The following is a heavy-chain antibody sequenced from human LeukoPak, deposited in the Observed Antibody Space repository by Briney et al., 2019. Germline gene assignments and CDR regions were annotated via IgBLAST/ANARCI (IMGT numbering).Heavy chain of an antibody. V-gene: IGHV3-23*01. CDR2: ISGSGGST. D-gene: IGHD3-22*01. J-gene: IGHJ4*02. CDR1: GFTFSSYA. CDR3: AKIRGHDSSGYGY. Sequence: GGSLRLSCAASGFTFSSYAMSWVRQAPGKGLEWVSAISGSGGSTYYADSMKGRFTISRDNSKNTLYLQMNSLRAEDTAVYYCAKIRGHDSSGYGYWGQGTLVTVSS.